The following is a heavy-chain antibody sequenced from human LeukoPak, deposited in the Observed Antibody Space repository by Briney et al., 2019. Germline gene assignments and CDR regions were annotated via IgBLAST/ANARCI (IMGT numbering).Heavy chain of an antibody. J-gene: IGHJ4*02. Sequence: SETLSLTCSVAGGSISGYYWSWIRQPPGQGLEWIGYIYYTGTTNYNPSLKSRVTISVDTSKNQFSLKLTSVTAADTAVYYCARDVTVGDYAFDYWGQGTLVTVSS. CDR2: IYYTGTT. D-gene: IGHD4-17*01. CDR1: GGSISGYY. V-gene: IGHV4-59*01. CDR3: ARDVTVGDYAFDY.